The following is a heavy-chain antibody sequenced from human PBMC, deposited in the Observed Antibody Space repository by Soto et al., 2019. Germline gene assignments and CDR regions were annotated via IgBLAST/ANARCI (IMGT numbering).Heavy chain of an antibody. Sequence: PGGSLRLSCAASGFTFSSYWMSWVRQAPGKGLEWVANIKQDGNEKDYVDSVKGRFTISRDNAKNSLYLQMNSLRAEDTAVYYCPREHIVYVIVMAGYDDWGQGTLGTVPS. J-gene: IGHJ4*02. CDR3: PREHIVYVIVMAGYDD. V-gene: IGHV3-7*01. CDR1: GFTFSSYW. CDR2: IKQDGNEK. D-gene: IGHD6-19*01.